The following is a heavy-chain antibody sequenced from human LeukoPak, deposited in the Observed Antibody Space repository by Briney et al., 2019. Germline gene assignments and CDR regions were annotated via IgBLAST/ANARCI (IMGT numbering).Heavy chain of an antibody. CDR2: ISYDGSNK. CDR1: GFTFSSYA. CDR3: VRVAAAGTSAEYFQH. Sequence: GGSLRLSCAASGFTFSSYAMHWVRQAPGKGLEWVAVISYDGSNKYYADSVKGRFTISRDNSKNTLYLQMNSLRAEDTAVYYCVRVAAAGTSAEYFQHWGQGTLVTVSS. J-gene: IGHJ1*01. D-gene: IGHD6-13*01. V-gene: IGHV3-30*04.